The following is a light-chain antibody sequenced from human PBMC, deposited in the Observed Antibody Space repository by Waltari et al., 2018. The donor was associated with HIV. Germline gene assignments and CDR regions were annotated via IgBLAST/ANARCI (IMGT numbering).Light chain of an antibody. CDR2: RGS. J-gene: IGLJ2*01. V-gene: IGLV3-27*01. Sequence: SYDLTQPSSVSVSPGQTARITCSGSELAKKYARWFQQKPGQAPVLVIYRGSERPSGIPYRFSGSSTVTTVTLSISGAQVEDEGYYFCYFAADNKAIFGGGTKLTVL. CDR1: ELAKKY. CDR3: YFAADNKAI.